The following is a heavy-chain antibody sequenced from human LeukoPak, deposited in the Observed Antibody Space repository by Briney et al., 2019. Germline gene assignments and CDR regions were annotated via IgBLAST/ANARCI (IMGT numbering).Heavy chain of an antibody. CDR3: AKGPNYDFWRGYYYYFDY. J-gene: IGHJ4*02. Sequence: GGSLRLSCAASGFTFSSYAMSWVRQAPGKGLEWVSAISGSGGSTYYADSVKGRFTISRDNSKNTLYLQMNSLRAEDTAVYYCAKGPNYDFWRGYYYYFDYWGQGTLVTVSS. CDR1: GFTFSSYA. V-gene: IGHV3-23*01. D-gene: IGHD3-3*01. CDR2: ISGSGGST.